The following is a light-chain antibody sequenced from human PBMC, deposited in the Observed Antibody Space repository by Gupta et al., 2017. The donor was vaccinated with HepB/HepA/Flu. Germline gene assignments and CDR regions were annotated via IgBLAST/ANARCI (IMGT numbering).Light chain of an antibody. Sequence: EIVLTQSPVTLSLSPGERATLSCRASLSVSNFLAWYQHKPGQAPRLLIYEASKRATGIPARFSGSGSGTDFTLTINSLEPEDFAVYYCQQRSYCFFTFGHGTKVDIK. CDR2: EAS. CDR3: QQRSYCFFT. CDR1: LSVSNF. V-gene: IGKV3-11*01. J-gene: IGKJ3*01.